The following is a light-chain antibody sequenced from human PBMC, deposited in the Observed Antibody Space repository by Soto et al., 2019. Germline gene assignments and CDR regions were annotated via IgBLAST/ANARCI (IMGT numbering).Light chain of an antibody. CDR3: HQYGNSPT. Sequence: EIVLTQSPGTLSLSPGERATLSCRASQSVTSSYLAWYQLKPGQAPRLLIYGASSRATGIPDRFSGSGSATDFTLTISRLDPEDFAVYYCHQYGNSPTFGQGTKVDI. CDR1: QSVTSSY. J-gene: IGKJ1*01. CDR2: GAS. V-gene: IGKV3-20*01.